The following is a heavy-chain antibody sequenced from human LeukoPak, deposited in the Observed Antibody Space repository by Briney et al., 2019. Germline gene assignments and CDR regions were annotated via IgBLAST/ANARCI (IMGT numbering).Heavy chain of an antibody. CDR2: ISGSGGST. CDR1: GFSFSGNA. CDR3: AKYGGRYHTPFDY. Sequence: GGSLRLSCAASGFSFSGNAISWVRQAPGKGLEWVSAISGSGGSTYYADSVKGRFTISTDNSKNTLYMQMNSLRAEDTAVYYCAKYGGRYHTPFDYWGQGTLVTVSS. J-gene: IGHJ4*02. V-gene: IGHV3-23*01. D-gene: IGHD1-26*01.